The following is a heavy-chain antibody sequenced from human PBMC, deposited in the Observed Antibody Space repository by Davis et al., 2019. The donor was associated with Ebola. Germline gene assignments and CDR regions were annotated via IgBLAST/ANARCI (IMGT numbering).Heavy chain of an antibody. CDR2: ISPFNGYT. J-gene: IGHJ6*03. Sequence: SVKVSCKASGYTFTSYVISWVRLAPGQGLEWMGWISPFNGYTIYAQKLQVRVTMTTDTPTTTAYMELRSLRSDDTAVYYCARGLVVPSASKGFYYMDVWGKGTTVTVSS. V-gene: IGHV1-18*04. CDR3: ARGLVVPSASKGFYYMDV. CDR1: GYTFTSYV. D-gene: IGHD2-2*01.